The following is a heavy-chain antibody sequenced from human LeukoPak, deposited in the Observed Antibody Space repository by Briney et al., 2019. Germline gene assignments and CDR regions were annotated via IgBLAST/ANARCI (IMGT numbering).Heavy chain of an antibody. CDR2: INHSGSA. CDR3: ARRPRGVIIKTWFDS. Sequence: SETLSLTCAVYDGSFSGSYCTWIRQPPGKGLEWIGEINHSGSANYNPSLKSRVTILLDTSKNQFSLNLSSVTAADTAVYYCARRPRGVIIKTWFDSWGQGPLVTVSS. CDR1: DGSFSGSY. D-gene: IGHD3-10*01. J-gene: IGHJ5*01. V-gene: IGHV4-34*01.